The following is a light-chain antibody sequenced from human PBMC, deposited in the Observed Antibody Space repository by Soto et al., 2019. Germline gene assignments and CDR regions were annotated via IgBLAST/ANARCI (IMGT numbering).Light chain of an antibody. CDR1: RXNVGTNL. CDR2: AHI. J-gene: IGLJ1*01. Sequence: QSVLTQPPSASGTPGQRVTISCSGRRXNVGTNLVNWYQQLPGTAPKLLIYAHIQRPSGVPDRLSGSTSGTSASLTISGLQSEDEADYYCAVWDDGLNGYVFGTGTKVTVL. CDR3: AVWDDGLNGYV. V-gene: IGLV1-44*01.